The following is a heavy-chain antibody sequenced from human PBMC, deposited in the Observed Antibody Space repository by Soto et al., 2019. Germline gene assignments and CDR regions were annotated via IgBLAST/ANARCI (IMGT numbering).Heavy chain of an antibody. V-gene: IGHV3-33*01. CDR2: IWYDGSNK. J-gene: IGHJ1*01. Sequence: QVQLVESGGGVVQPGRSLRLSCAASGFTFSSYGMHWVRQAPGKGLEWVAVIWYDGSNKYYADSVKGRFTISRDNSKNTLYLQMNSLRAEDTAVYYCARVPTPAVAGTAEYFQHWGQGTLVTVSS. D-gene: IGHD6-13*01. CDR3: ARVPTPAVAGTAEYFQH. CDR1: GFTFSSYG.